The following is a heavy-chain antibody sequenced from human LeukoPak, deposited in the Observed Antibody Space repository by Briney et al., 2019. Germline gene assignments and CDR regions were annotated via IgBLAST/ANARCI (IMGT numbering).Heavy chain of an antibody. Sequence: GGSLRLSCAASGFTFSNYGMNWVRQAPGKELEWVSYISSGSGTIHYADSVKGRFTISRDSARSSLYLQVNSLRAEDTAVYYCARGGSDRPDYWGQGTLVTVSS. CDR3: ARGGSDRPDY. V-gene: IGHV3-48*01. J-gene: IGHJ4*02. CDR2: ISSGSGTI. CDR1: GFTFSNYG. D-gene: IGHD6-6*01.